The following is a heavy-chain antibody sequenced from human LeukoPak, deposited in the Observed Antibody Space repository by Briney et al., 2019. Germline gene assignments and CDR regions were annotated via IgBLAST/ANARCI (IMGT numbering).Heavy chain of an antibody. Sequence: GESLKISCKGSGYSFTTYWIGWVRQMPGKGLEWMGIIYPYDSDTKYSPSFQGQVTISADKPTSTAFLHWSSLKASDSAMYYCARIPGIFGVTENWFDPWGQGTLVTVSS. CDR1: GYSFTTYW. J-gene: IGHJ5*02. CDR3: ARIPGIFGVTENWFDP. D-gene: IGHD3-3*01. CDR2: IYPYDSDT. V-gene: IGHV5-51*01.